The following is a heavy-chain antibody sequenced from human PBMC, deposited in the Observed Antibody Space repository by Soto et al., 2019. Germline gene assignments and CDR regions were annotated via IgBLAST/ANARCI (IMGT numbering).Heavy chain of an antibody. V-gene: IGHV3-30*18. CDR2: ISYDGSNK. Sequence: QVQLVESGGGVVQPGRSLRLSCAASGFTFSSYGMHWVRQAPGKGLEWVAVISYDGSNKYYADSVKGRFTISRDNSKKTLYLQMNSLRAEDTAVYYCANSYDILTGPPPIWGQGTLVTVSS. CDR3: ANSYDILTGPPPI. D-gene: IGHD3-9*01. J-gene: IGHJ4*02. CDR1: GFTFSSYG.